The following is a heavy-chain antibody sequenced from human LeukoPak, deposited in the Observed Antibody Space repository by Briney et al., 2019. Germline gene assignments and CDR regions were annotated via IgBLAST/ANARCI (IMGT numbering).Heavy chain of an antibody. D-gene: IGHD6-13*01. CDR2: RHYGGST. CDR1: GGSIRSNNYY. CDR3: ARGPIAAAGTGWFDP. Sequence: TSETLSLTCTVSGGSIRSNNYYWGWIRQSPGKGLEWIGSRHYGGSTYYNPSLKSRVTISVDTSKNQFSLKLSSVTAADTAVYYCARGPIAAAGTGWFDPWGQGTLVTVSS. J-gene: IGHJ5*02. V-gene: IGHV4-39*07.